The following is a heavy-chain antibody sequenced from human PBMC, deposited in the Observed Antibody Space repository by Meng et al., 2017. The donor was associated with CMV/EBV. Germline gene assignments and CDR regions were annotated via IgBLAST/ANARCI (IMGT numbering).Heavy chain of an antibody. J-gene: IGHJ6*02. CDR2: IITIFGTA. D-gene: IGHD2-2*01. V-gene: IGHV1-69*05. Sequence: SVKVSCKASGGTFSSYAISWVRQAPGQGLEWMGGIITIFGTANYAQKFQGRVTITTDESTSTAYMELSSLRSEDTAVYYCARDAGYCSSTSCEHYYGMDVWGQGTTVTVSS. CDR3: ARDAGYCSSTSCEHYYGMDV. CDR1: GGTFSSYA.